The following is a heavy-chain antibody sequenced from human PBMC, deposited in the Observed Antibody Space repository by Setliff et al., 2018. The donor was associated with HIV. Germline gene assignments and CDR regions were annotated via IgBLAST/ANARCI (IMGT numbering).Heavy chain of an antibody. Sequence: GESLTISCAASGFTFSSYGMHWVRQAPGKGLEWVTFIRHDGINEDYRDSVKGRFSVSRDNSKNTVFLQMNSLRVEDTALYYCARGVPGICSGGTCYLEYWGQGALVTVSS. D-gene: IGHD2-15*01. J-gene: IGHJ4*02. CDR3: ARGVPGICSGGTCYLEY. CDR2: IRHDGINE. V-gene: IGHV3-30*02. CDR1: GFTFSSYG.